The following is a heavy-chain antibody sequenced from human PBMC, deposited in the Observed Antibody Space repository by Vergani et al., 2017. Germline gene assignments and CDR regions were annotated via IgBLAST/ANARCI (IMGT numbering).Heavy chain of an antibody. CDR3: ASDQGGWSF. CDR2: ITGDGVST. V-gene: IGHV3-74*01. D-gene: IGHD6-19*01. J-gene: IGHJ3*01. Sequence: EVQVVESGGVLVQPGGSLRLSCAASGFTFSNYWMHWVRQAPGKGLVWLSRITGDGVSTAYADSVKGRFTISRDNAKNTVYLQMNTLRAEDTAVYYCASDQGGWSFWGRGTMVTVST. CDR1: GFTFSNYW.